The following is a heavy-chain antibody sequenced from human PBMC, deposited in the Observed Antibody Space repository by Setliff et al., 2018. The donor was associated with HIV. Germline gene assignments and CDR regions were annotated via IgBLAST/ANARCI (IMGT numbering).Heavy chain of an antibody. Sequence: ASVKVSCKASGYIFNSYGISWVRQAPGQGLEWMGWISAYNGNTNYAQKVQGRVSMTTDTFTSTAYMELRSLRSDDTAVYYCARDHYDILTGYYRTYYYMDVWGKGTTVTVSS. D-gene: IGHD3-9*01. J-gene: IGHJ6*03. V-gene: IGHV1-18*01. CDR2: ISAYNGNT. CDR1: GYIFNSYG. CDR3: ARDHYDILTGYYRTYYYMDV.